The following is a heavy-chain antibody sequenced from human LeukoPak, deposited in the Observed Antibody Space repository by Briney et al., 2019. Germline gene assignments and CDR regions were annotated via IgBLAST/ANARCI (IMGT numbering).Heavy chain of an antibody. V-gene: IGHV4-59*11. J-gene: IGHJ3*02. Sequence: SETLSLTCTVSGGSISSHYWSWIRQPPGEGLEWMGYSYSSGTTRYNPSLQSRVTISVDTSKTLFSLQLTSVTAATTAVYYCARLLDNDSSGHPDTFDMWGQGTMVTVSS. CDR1: GGSISSHY. CDR3: ARLLDNDSSGHPDTFDM. CDR2: SYSSGTT. D-gene: IGHD3-22*01.